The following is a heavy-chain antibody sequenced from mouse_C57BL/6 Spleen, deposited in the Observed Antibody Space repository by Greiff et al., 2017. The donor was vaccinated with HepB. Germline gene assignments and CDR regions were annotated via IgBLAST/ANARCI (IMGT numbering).Heavy chain of an antibody. Sequence: EVKLVESGGGLVKPGGSLKLSCAASGFTFSDYGMHWVRQAPEEGLEWVAYISSGSSTIYYADTVKGRFTISRDNTKNTLFLQMTSLRSEDTAMYYCARGGYAMHDWGQGTSVTVSS. CDR2: ISSGSSTI. J-gene: IGHJ4*01. CDR1: GFTFSDYG. V-gene: IGHV5-17*01. CDR3: ARGGYAMHD.